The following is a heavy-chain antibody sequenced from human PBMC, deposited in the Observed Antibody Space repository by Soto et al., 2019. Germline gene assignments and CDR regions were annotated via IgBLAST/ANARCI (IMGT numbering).Heavy chain of an antibody. CDR3: AKEKNLALYYFDY. V-gene: IGHV3-74*01. Sequence: GGSLRLSCAASGFPFSSSWMHWVRQAPGKGLVWVSLINSDGSNTNYADSVKGRFTISRDNSKNTLYLQMNSLRAEDTAVYYCAKEKNLALYYFDYWGQGTLVTVSS. CDR2: INSDGSNT. CDR1: GFPFSSSW. J-gene: IGHJ4*02.